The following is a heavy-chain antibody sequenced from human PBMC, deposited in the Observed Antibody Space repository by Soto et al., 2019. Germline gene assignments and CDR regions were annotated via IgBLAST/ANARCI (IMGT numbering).Heavy chain of an antibody. Sequence: SQTLSLTCAISGDSVSSDTAVWIWIRQSPGRGLEWLGRTYYRSKWNNDYALSVKSRITISPDTSQNQFSLDLDSVTPEDTAVYYCVGGTLFRGMDFWGQGTLVTVSS. CDR3: VGGTLFRGMDF. V-gene: IGHV6-1*01. J-gene: IGHJ6*02. CDR1: GDSVSSDTAV. CDR2: TYYRSKWNN. D-gene: IGHD2-15*01.